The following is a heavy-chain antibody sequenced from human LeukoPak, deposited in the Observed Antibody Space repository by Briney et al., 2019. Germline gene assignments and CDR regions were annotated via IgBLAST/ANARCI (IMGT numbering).Heavy chain of an antibody. CDR2: INPNSGGT. CDR3: ATNILVRDIINWFDP. CDR1: GYTFTGYY. J-gene: IGHJ5*02. V-gene: IGHV1-2*02. D-gene: IGHD3-10*01. Sequence: ASVKVSCKSSGYTFTGYYMHWVRQAPAQGLEWMGWINPNSGGTNYAQKFQGRVTMTRDTSISTAYMELSSLKYDDTAVYYCATNILVRDIINWFDPWGQGTLVTVSS.